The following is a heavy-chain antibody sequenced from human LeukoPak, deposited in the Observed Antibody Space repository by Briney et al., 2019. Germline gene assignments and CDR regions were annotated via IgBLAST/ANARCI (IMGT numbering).Heavy chain of an antibody. CDR1: GFTFSTYA. D-gene: IGHD2/OR15-2a*01. V-gene: IGHV3-23*01. J-gene: IGHJ4*02. CDR3: AKDRLLYPERHLSHFDY. CDR2: IRGSGDGT. Sequence: GGSLRLSCAASGFTFSTYAMTWVRQAPGQGLEWVSSIRGSGDGTFYADSVKGRFTISRDNSKNTLYLQMNSLRAEDTAVYYCAKDRLLYPERHLSHFDYWGQGTLVTVSS.